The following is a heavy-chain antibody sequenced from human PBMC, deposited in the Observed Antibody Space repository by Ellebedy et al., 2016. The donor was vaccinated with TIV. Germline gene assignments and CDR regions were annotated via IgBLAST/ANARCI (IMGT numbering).Heavy chain of an antibody. D-gene: IGHD5-18*01. Sequence: GESLKISXAASGFTFSSYSMNWVRQAPGKGLEWVSSISSSSSYIYYADSVKGRFTISRDNAKNSLYLQMNSLRAEDTAVYYCARDRSTSRGYSYGPLDYWGQGTLVTVSS. CDR3: ARDRSTSRGYSYGPLDY. CDR2: ISSSSSYI. V-gene: IGHV3-21*01. CDR1: GFTFSSYS. J-gene: IGHJ4*02.